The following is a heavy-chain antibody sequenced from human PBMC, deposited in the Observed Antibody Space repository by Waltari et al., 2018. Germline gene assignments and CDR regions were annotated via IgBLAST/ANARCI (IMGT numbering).Heavy chain of an antibody. CDR3: ATYIGASVGTAAFDV. Sequence: AGIRPPPGQGREWIGTISYTGATYSSPSLKSRVTISRDTSKNQLSLTLGSVTAADTALYYCATYIGASVGTAAFDVWGQGTMVTVSS. D-gene: IGHD5-12*01. CDR2: ISYTGAT. V-gene: IGHV4-39*01. J-gene: IGHJ3*01.